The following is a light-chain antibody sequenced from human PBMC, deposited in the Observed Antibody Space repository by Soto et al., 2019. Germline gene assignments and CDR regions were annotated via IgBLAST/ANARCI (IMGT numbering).Light chain of an antibody. CDR3: SSYTRRNTLA. V-gene: IGLV2-14*01. J-gene: IGLJ2*01. CDR2: EFT. Sequence: QSALTQPASVSGSPGQSITISCTGTSSDVGGYNFVSWYQQHPGKAPKLMIYEFTDRPSGVSNRFSGAKSGSTASLTISGLQAEDEADYYCSSYTRRNTLAFGGGTKLTVL. CDR1: SSDVGGYNF.